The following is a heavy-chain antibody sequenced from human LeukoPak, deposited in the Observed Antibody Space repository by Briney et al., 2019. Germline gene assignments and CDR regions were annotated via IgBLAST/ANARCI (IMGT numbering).Heavy chain of an antibody. J-gene: IGHJ3*02. CDR2: IRYDGSNK. V-gene: IGHV3-30*02. D-gene: IGHD5-18*01. Sequence: GGSLRLSCAASGFTFSSYGMHWVRQTPGKGLEWVAFIRYDGSNKYYADSVKGRFTISRDNSKNTLYLQMNSLRAEDTAVYYCAKGSAPWIQLWFDAFDIWGQGTMVTVSS. CDR1: GFTFSSYG. CDR3: AKGSAPWIQLWFDAFDI.